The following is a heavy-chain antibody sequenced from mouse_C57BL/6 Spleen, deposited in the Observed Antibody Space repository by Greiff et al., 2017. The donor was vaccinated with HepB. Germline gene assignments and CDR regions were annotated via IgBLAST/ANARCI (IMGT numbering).Heavy chain of an antibody. J-gene: IGHJ2*01. CDR3: AITTVGDYFDY. CDR2: INPSSGYT. V-gene: IGHV1-7*01. Sequence: QVHVKQSGAELAKPGASVKLSCKASGYTFTSYWMHWVKQRPGQGLEWIGYINPSSGYTKYNQKFKDKATLTADKSSNTAYMQLSSLTYEDSAVYYCAITTVGDYFDYWGQGTTLTVSS. D-gene: IGHD1-1*01. CDR1: GYTFTSYW.